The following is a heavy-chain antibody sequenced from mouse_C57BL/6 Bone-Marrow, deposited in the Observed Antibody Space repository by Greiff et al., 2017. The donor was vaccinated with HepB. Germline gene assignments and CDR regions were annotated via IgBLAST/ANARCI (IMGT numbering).Heavy chain of an antibody. CDR1: GYKFTDYY. CDR2: INPNNGGT. CDR3: ARDCVWAMDF. J-gene: IGHJ4*01. Sequence: VQLQQSGPELVKPGASVKISCKASGYKFTDYYMNWVKQSHGKSLEWIGDINPNNGGTSYNQKFKGKATLTVDKSSSTAYMELRSLTSEDSAVYYCARDCVWAMDFWGQGTSVTVSS. V-gene: IGHV1-26*01.